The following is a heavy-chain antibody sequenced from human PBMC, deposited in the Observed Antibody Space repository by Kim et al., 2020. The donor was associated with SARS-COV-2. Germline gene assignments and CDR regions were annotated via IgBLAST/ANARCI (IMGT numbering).Heavy chain of an antibody. J-gene: IGHJ1*01. Sequence: GGSLRLSCAASGFTFSSYGMHWVRQAPGKGLEWVAVISYDGSNKYYADSVKGRFTISRDNSKNTLYLQITSLRAEDPAVYHCAKDDINWRWSQGTLVPVS. CDR1: GFTFSSYG. CDR3: AKDDINWR. D-gene: IGHD3-3*01. CDR2: ISYDGSNK. V-gene: IGHV3-30*18.